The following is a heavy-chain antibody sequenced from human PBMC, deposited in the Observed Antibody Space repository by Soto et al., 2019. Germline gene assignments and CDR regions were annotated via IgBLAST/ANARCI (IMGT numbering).Heavy chain of an antibody. CDR1: GFTFDDYA. D-gene: IGHD4-17*01. CDR3: AKYGDFAFDY. J-gene: IGHJ4*02. Sequence: EVQLVESGGGLVQPGRSLRLSCAASGFTFDDYAMHWVRQVPGKGLEWVSGIIWNSGSIGYADSVKGRFTLSRDKAKNSLYLQMYSLRAEDTALYYCAKYGDFAFDYWGQGTLVTVSS. CDR2: IIWNSGSI. V-gene: IGHV3-9*01.